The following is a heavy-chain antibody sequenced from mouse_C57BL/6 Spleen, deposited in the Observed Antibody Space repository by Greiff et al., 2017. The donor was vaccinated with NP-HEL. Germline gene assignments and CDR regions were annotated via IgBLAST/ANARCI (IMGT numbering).Heavy chain of an antibody. Sequence: QVQLKQSGPELVKPGASVKLSCKASGYTFTSYDINWVKQRPGQGLEWIGWIYPRDGSTKYNEKFKGKATLTVDTSSSTAYMELHSLTSEDSAVYFCARGYYYGSSYVRFAYWGQGTLVTVSA. CDR2: IYPRDGST. CDR3: ARGYYYGSSYVRFAY. J-gene: IGHJ3*01. CDR1: GYTFTSYD. D-gene: IGHD1-1*01. V-gene: IGHV1-85*01.